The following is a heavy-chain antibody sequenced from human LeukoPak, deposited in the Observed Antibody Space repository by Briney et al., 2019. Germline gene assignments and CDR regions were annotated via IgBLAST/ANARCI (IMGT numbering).Heavy chain of an antibody. V-gene: IGHV1-2*06. CDR3: ARERKYYYDSSGPLGD. D-gene: IGHD3-22*01. J-gene: IGHJ4*02. Sequence: ASVKVSCKASGYTFTGCYMHWLRQAPGQGLEWMGRINPNSGGTNYAQKFQGRVTMTRDTSISTAYMELSRLRSDDTAVYYCARERKYYYDSSGPLGDWGQGTLVTVSS. CDR2: INPNSGGT. CDR1: GYTFTGCY.